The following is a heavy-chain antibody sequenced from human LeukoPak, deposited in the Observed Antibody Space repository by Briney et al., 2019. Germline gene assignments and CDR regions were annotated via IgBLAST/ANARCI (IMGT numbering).Heavy chain of an antibody. D-gene: IGHD3-22*01. V-gene: IGHV3-23*01. CDR2: ISVSGSNT. CDR1: GFTFRSYA. CDR3: ARGDYYESSGYFIDAFDI. Sequence: GGSLRLSCAASGFTFRSYAMSWVRQAPGKGLEWVSTISVSGSNTYYADSVKGRFTISRDNSKNTLYLQMNSLRAEDTALYYCARGDYYESSGYFIDAFDIWGQGTMVTVSS. J-gene: IGHJ3*02.